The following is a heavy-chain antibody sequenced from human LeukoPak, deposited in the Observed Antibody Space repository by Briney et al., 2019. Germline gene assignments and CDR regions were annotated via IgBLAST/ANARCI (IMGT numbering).Heavy chain of an antibody. D-gene: IGHD4-17*01. CDR3: ANLHGDYRDF. Sequence: GGSLRLSCAASGFTFGDYAMHWVRQAPGKGLEWVSGISWNSGNIGYSDSVKGRFTTSRDNAKNSLYRQMNSLRPEDTALYYCANLHGDYRDFWGQGTLVTVSS. V-gene: IGHV3-9*01. CDR1: GFTFGDYA. CDR2: ISWNSGNI. J-gene: IGHJ4*02.